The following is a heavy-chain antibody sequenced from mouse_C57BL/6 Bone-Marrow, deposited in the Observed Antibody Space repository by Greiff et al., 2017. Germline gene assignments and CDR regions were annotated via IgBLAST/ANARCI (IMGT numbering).Heavy chain of an antibody. V-gene: IGHV5-16*01. J-gene: IGHJ3*01. D-gene: IGHD3-2*02. CDR2: INYDGSST. CDR1: GFTFSDYY. Sequence: EVHLVESEGGLVQPGSSMKLSCTASGFTFSDYYMAWVRQVPEKGLEWVANINYDGSSTYYLDSLKSRFIISRDNAKNILYLQMSSLKSEDTATYYCARGSPDSSGPFAYWGQGTLVTVSA. CDR3: ARGSPDSSGPFAY.